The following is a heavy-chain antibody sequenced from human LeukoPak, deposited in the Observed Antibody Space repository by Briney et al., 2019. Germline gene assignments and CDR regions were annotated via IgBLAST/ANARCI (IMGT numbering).Heavy chain of an antibody. CDR1: GYTFTSYG. D-gene: IGHD3-9*01. J-gene: IGHJ5*02. Sequence: GASVKVSCKASGYTFTSYGISWVRQAPGQGLEWMGWISAYNGNTNYAQKFQGRVTMTRDTSISTAYMELSRLRSDDTAVYYCAREGDILTGFPDPWGQGTLVTVSS. V-gene: IGHV1-18*01. CDR3: AREGDILTGFPDP. CDR2: ISAYNGNT.